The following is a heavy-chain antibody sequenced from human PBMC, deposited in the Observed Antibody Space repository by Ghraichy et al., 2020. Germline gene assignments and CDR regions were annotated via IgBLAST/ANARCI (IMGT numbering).Heavy chain of an antibody. CDR1: GFSFSDYG. CDR3: VKDQGYCNRGSCYSGYFDY. V-gene: IGHV3-30*18. Sequence: GESLNISCAASGFSFSDYGMHWVRQAPGKGLAWVAAISYNGNAEYYADSVKGRFTISRDNSKNTLFLQMNRLRVEDTAVYYWVKDQGYCNRGSCYSGYFDYLGQGTLVTVSS. CDR2: ISYNGNAE. J-gene: IGHJ4*02. D-gene: IGHD2-15*01.